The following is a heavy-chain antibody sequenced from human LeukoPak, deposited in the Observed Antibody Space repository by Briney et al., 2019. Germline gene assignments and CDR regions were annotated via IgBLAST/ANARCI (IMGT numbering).Heavy chain of an antibody. Sequence: ASVKVSYKASGYTFTSYYMHWVRQAPGQGLEWMGGIIPIFGTANYAQKFQGRVTITADESTSTAYMELSSLRSEDTAVYYCAREWRDGATQLLRHAFDIWGQGTMVTVSS. D-gene: IGHD5-24*01. CDR1: GYTFTSYY. CDR3: AREWRDGATQLLRHAFDI. CDR2: IIPIFGTA. J-gene: IGHJ3*02. V-gene: IGHV1-69*13.